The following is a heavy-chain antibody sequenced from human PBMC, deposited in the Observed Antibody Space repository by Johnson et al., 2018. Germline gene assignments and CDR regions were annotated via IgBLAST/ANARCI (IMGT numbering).Heavy chain of an antibody. Sequence: VQLVESGGGFAQPGESLRVSCATSGFTFSRYSMNWVRQAPGKGLEWVSSISYSSSNIYYADSVKGRFTISRENAKNAMHLQMNSLRDEETAVYYCARGYNFNYVSGGYMDSCDFWGHGTMVNVSS. V-gene: IGHV3-48*02. J-gene: IGHJ3*01. CDR1: GFTFSRYS. CDR3: ARGYNFNYVSGGYMDSCDF. D-gene: IGHD3-22*01. CDR2: ISYSSSNI.